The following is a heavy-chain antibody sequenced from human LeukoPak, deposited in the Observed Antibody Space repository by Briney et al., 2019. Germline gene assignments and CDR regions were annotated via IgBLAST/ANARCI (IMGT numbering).Heavy chain of an antibody. V-gene: IGHV3-9*03. CDR2: ISWNSGTI. Sequence: GGSLRLSCTASGFTFEDFAMHWVRQVPGKGLEWVSGISWNSGTIGYADSVKGRFTISRDNAKSSLYLQMNSLRAEDVAFYYCVKDHGFWSGPFDYWGQGTLVTVSS. J-gene: IGHJ4*02. CDR1: GFTFEDFA. D-gene: IGHD3-3*01. CDR3: VKDHGFWSGPFDY.